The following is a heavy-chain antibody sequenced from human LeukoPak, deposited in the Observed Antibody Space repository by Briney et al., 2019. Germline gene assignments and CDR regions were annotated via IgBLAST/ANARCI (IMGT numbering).Heavy chain of an antibody. CDR3: ATYRQVLLPFES. V-gene: IGHV3-30*02. Sequence: GGSLRLSCAASGFTFSSYGMHWVRQAPGKGLEWVAFIRYDGSNKYYADSVRGRFTISRDNSKSTLSLQMSSLRAEDTAIYYCATYRQVLLPFESWGQGTLVTVSS. CDR1: GFTFSSYG. CDR2: IRYDGSNK. D-gene: IGHD2-8*02. J-gene: IGHJ4*02.